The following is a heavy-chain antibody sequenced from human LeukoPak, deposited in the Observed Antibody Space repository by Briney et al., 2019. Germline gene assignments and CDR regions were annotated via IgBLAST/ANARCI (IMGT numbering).Heavy chain of an antibody. D-gene: IGHD4-17*01. J-gene: IGHJ4*02. Sequence: SETLSLTCTVSGGSISSSSYYWGWIRQPPGKGLEWIGSIYYSGSTYYNPSLKSRVTISEDTSKDQFSLKLNSVTAADTAVYYCARGRGDEYGDYDYWGQGSLVTVSS. CDR1: GGSISSSSYY. V-gene: IGHV4-39*07. CDR2: IYYSGST. CDR3: ARGRGDEYGDYDY.